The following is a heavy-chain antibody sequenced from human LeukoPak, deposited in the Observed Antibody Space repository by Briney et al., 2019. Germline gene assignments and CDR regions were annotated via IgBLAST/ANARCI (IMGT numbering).Heavy chain of an antibody. J-gene: IGHJ4*02. CDR3: ARQRGSGWYHPHLF. CDR2: MHSSGST. Sequence: SETLSLTCTVSGPSISSTIYYWGWIRQPPGKGLEWIGSMHSSGSTYYNPSLKSRVTISVDTYKSQLSLKLSSVTAADTAVYYCARQRGSGWYHPHLFWGQGILVTVSS. V-gene: IGHV4-39*01. D-gene: IGHD6-19*01. CDR1: GPSISSTIYY.